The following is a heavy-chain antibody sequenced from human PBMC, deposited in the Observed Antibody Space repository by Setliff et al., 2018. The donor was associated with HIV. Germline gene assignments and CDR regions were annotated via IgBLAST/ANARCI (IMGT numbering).Heavy chain of an antibody. V-gene: IGHV4-59*11. D-gene: IGHD7-27*01. CDR2: VYSTGST. CDR3: ASTSMGMTRKPIWYYHMDV. Sequence: SETLSLTCTVSGGSIENLYWTWIRQPSGRGLEWIGYVYSTGSTKYNPSLKSRATMSDDTSKNQISLTLTSVSAADTAVYYCASTSMGMTRKPIWYYHMDVWGHGITVHVSS. CDR1: GGSIENLY. J-gene: IGHJ6*03.